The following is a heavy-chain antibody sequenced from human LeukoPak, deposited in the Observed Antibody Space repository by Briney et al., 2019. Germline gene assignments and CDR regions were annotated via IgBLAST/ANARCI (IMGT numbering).Heavy chain of an antibody. CDR2: ISSSSSYI. D-gene: IGHD6-19*01. Sequence: GGSLRLSCAASGFTFSSYSMNWVRQAPGKVLEWVSSISSSSSYIYYADSVKGRFTISRDNAKNSLYLQMNSLRAEDTAVYYCARELTGIAVAGRGAFGYWGQGTLVTVSS. CDR3: ARELTGIAVAGRGAFGY. CDR1: GFTFSSYS. V-gene: IGHV3-21*01. J-gene: IGHJ4*02.